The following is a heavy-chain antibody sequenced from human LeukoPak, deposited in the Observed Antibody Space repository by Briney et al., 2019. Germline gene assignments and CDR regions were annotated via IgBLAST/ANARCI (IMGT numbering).Heavy chain of an antibody. CDR1: GGSISSGGYS. V-gene: IGHV4-30-2*01. CDR2: IYHSGST. Sequence: PSETLSLTCAVSGGSISSGGYSWSWIRQPPGKGLEWIGYIYHSGSTYYNPSLKSRVTISVDRSKNQFSLKLSSVTAADTAVYYCARGRGYCSSTSCLPYYFDYWGQGTLVTVSS. J-gene: IGHJ4*02. D-gene: IGHD2-2*01. CDR3: ARGRGYCSSTSCLPYYFDY.